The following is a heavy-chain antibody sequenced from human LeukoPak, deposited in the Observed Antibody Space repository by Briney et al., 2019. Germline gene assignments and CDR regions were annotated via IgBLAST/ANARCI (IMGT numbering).Heavy chain of an antibody. V-gene: IGHV4-39*07. CDR3: ARVPGVYYDRLTGYGSGWFDP. CDR1: GGSISSSSYY. Sequence: SETLSLTCTVSGGSISSSSYYWGWIRQPPGKGLEWIGTVYHSGSTYYNPSLGSRVTIPVETSKNQFSLKVTSMTAADTAVYYCARVPGVYYDRLTGYGSGWFDPWGQGTLVTVSS. J-gene: IGHJ5*02. CDR2: VYHSGST. D-gene: IGHD3-9*01.